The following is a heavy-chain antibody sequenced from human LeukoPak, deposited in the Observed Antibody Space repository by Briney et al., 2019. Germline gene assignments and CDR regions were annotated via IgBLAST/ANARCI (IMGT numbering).Heavy chain of an antibody. D-gene: IGHD1-26*01. CDR2: IIPIFGTA. CDR1: GGTFSSYA. J-gene: IGHJ4*02. Sequence: SVKVSCKASGGTFSSYAISWVRQAPGQGHEWMGGIIPIFGTANYAQKFQGRVTITTDESTSTAYMELSSLRSEDTAVYYCARNRYSGSYLGVYFDYWGQGTLVTVSS. CDR3: ARNRYSGSYLGVYFDY. V-gene: IGHV1-69*05.